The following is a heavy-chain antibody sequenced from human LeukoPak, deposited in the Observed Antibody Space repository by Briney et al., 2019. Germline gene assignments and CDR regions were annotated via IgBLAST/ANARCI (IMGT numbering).Heavy chain of an antibody. J-gene: IGHJ4*02. D-gene: IGHD2-2*01. CDR3: ARESETSCYAY. V-gene: IGHV4-34*01. CDR1: GGSFSGYY. Sequence: PSETLSLTCAVYGGSFSGYYWSWIRQPPGKGLEWIGEINHSGSTNYNPSLKSRVTISVDTSKNQFSLKLSSVTAADTAVYYCARESETSCYAYWGQGTLVTVSS. CDR2: INHSGST.